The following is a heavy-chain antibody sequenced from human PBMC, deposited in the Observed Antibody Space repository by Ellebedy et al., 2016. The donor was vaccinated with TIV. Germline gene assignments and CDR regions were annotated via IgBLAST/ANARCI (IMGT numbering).Heavy chain of an antibody. V-gene: IGHV4-59*08. CDR3: ARSSNNWSAGWFDP. CDR1: GGSINSYY. J-gene: IGHJ5*02. D-gene: IGHD1-1*01. Sequence: MPSETLSLTCTVSGGSINSYYWSWIRQPPGKGLEWIGYIYHSGITNYNPSLQSRVTISIDTSKKHFSLTLNSVTAADTAVYYCARSSNNWSAGWFDPWGQGTLVTVSS. CDR2: IYHSGIT.